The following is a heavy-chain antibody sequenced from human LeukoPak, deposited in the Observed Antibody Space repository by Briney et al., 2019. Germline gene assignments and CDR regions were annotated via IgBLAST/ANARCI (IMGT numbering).Heavy chain of an antibody. CDR3: AMSIAAPWYFDY. D-gene: IGHD6-6*01. Sequence: PGGSLRLSCAASGFTFSDYYMSWIRQAPGKGLEWVSYISSSGSTIYYADSVKGRFTISRDNAKNSLYLQMNSLRAEDTAVYYCAMSIAAPWYFDYWGQGTLVTVSS. CDR2: ISSSGSTI. CDR1: GFTFSDYY. V-gene: IGHV3-11*04. J-gene: IGHJ4*02.